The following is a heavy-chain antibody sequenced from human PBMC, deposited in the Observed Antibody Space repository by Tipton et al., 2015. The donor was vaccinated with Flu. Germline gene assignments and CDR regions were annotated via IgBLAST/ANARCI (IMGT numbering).Heavy chain of an antibody. CDR2: INPSVGST. CDR3: ARDGKTYYYDSSGDY. V-gene: IGHV1-46*01. Sequence: QSGPEVKKPGASVKVSCKASGYTFTSYYMHWVRQAPGQGLEWMGIINPSVGSTSYAQKFQGRVTMTRDTSTSTVYMELGSLRSEDTAVYYCARDGKTYYYDSSGDYWGQGTLVTVSS. J-gene: IGHJ4*02. D-gene: IGHD3-22*01. CDR1: GYTFTSYY.